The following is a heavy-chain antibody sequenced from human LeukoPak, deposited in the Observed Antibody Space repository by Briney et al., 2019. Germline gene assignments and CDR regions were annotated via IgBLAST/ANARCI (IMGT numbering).Heavy chain of an antibody. CDR2: IYSGGST. J-gene: IGHJ6*02. CDR3: ARDRYDILTSSYYGMDV. V-gene: IGHV3-53*01. CDR1: GFTVSSNY. Sequence: GGSLRLSCAASGFTVSSNYMSWVRQAPGKGLEWVSVIYSGGSTYYADSVKGRFTISRDNSKNTLYLQMNSLRAEDTAVYYCARDRYDILTSSYYGMDVWGQGTTVTVSS. D-gene: IGHD3-9*01.